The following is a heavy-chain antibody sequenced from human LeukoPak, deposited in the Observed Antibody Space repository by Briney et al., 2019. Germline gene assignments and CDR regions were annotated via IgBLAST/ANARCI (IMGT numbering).Heavy chain of an antibody. D-gene: IGHD3-10*01. J-gene: IGHJ4*02. CDR3: ARRTVRGVIKY. V-gene: IGHV4-34*01. CDR1: GGSFSGYY. Sequence: SETLSLTCAVYGGSFSGYYWSWIRQPPGKGLEWIGEINHSGSTNYNPSLKSRVTISVDTSKNQFSLKLSSVTAADTAVYYCARRTVRGVIKYWDQGSLVTVSS. CDR2: INHSGST.